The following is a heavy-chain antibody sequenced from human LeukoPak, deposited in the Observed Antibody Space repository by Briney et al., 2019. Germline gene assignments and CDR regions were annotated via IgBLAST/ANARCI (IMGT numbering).Heavy chain of an antibody. D-gene: IGHD2-21*01. CDR1: GFTFSSYW. CDR3: ARIKSQGVVVPLLRSTYYFDY. J-gene: IGHJ4*02. V-gene: IGHV3-7*01. Sequence: GGSLRLSCAASGFTFSSYWMSWVRQAPGKGLEWVANIKQDGSEKDYVDSVKGRSTISRDTAKNSLYLQMNSLRAEDTAVYYCARIKSQGVVVPLLRSTYYFDYWGQGTLVTVSS. CDR2: IKQDGSEK.